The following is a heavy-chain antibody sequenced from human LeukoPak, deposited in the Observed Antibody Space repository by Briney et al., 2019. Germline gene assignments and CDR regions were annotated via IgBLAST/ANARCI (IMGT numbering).Heavy chain of an antibody. CDR2: IIALGGST. J-gene: IGHJ4*02. CDR1: GFTFGSFA. CDR3: AKDPVAAAGYTSYFDF. V-gene: IGHV3-23*01. Sequence: GESLRLSCAASGFTFGSFAMGWVRQPPGRGLGWVSTIIALGGSTYYADSVKGRFTISRDNSKNTLFLQLDSLRAEDTAVYYCAKDPVAAAGYTSYFDFWGQGSLVTVSS. D-gene: IGHD5-18*01.